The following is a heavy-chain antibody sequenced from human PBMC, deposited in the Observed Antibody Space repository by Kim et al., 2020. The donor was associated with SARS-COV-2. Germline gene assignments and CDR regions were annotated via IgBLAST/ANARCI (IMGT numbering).Heavy chain of an antibody. V-gene: IGHV3-30*04. D-gene: IGHD6-13*01. J-gene: IGHJ4*02. CDR3: ARGMGRAAAETF. Sequence: GGSLRLSCTASGFTFTSYSMHWVRQAPGKGLERVAVISYDGSNKYYADSVKGRFTISRDNSKTTLYMQMSSLRPEDTALYYCARGMGRAAAETFWGQGT. CDR2: ISYDGSNK. CDR1: GFTFTSYS.